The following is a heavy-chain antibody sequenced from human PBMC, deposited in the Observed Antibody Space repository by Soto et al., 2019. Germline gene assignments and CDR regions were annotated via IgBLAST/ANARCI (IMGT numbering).Heavy chain of an antibody. D-gene: IGHD2-15*01. CDR1: GFTVSSNY. Sequence: GGSLRLSCAASGFTVSSNYMSWVRQAPGKGLEWVSVIYSGGSTYYADSVKGRFTISRDNSKNTLYLQMNSLRAEDTAVYYCARDLLCSGGSCNFDYWGQGTLVTVSS. J-gene: IGHJ4*02. V-gene: IGHV3-66*01. CDR3: ARDLLCSGGSCNFDY. CDR2: IYSGGST.